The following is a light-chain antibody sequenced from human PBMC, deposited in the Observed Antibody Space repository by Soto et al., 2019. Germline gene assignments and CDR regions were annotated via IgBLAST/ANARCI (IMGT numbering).Light chain of an antibody. Sequence: EILMTKSPATLSVSPGDRATLSCRASQSVSNNLAWYQQRPGQAPRLLIYGHSTRATGIPARVSGSGSGTEFTLTISGLQSEDFADYYCQQYNDWPPWTVGQGTKVEIK. V-gene: IGKV3-15*01. CDR2: GHS. CDR1: QSVSNN. CDR3: QQYNDWPPWT. J-gene: IGKJ1*01.